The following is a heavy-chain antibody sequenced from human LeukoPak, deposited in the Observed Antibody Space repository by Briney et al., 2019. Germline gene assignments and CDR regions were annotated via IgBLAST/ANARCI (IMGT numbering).Heavy chain of an antibody. Sequence: SETLSLTCTVSGGSISSYYWSWIRQPPGKGLEWIGRIYTSGSTNYNPSLKSRVTISVDKSKNQFSLKLSSVPAADTAVYYCARGVAAAGTGGDYFDYWGQGTLVTVSS. D-gene: IGHD6-13*01. CDR1: GGSISSYY. CDR2: IYTSGST. CDR3: ARGVAAAGTGGDYFDY. V-gene: IGHV4-4*07. J-gene: IGHJ4*02.